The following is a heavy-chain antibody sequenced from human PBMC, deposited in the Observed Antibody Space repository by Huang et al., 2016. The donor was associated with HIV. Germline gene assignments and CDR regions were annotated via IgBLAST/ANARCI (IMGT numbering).Heavy chain of an antibody. Sequence: QPRLQESGPGLVKPSETLSLTCTVSGVSVTRGPWYWVWVRQSPGKGLEWIASINYECSTYYKASLKSRLTTSLDTSKNQFSLKLTSVTAADTAVYFCARDIAIFGEPLDSWGQGTAVTVSS. V-gene: IGHV4-39*01. CDR1: GVSVTRGPWY. D-gene: IGHD3-3*01. J-gene: IGHJ4*02. CDR2: INYECST. CDR3: ARDIAIFGEPLDS.